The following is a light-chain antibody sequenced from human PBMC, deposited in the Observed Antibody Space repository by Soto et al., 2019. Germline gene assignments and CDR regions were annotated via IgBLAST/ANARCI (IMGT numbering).Light chain of an antibody. V-gene: IGLV3-21*04. CDR1: NIGSKS. Sequence: SYELTQPPSVSVAPGETARITCGGNNIGSKSVHWYQQKPGQAPVLVIYYDSDRPSGIPERFSGSNSGNTATLTISRVEAGDEADYYCQVWDNSSEHPGVFGGGTQLTVL. CDR2: YDS. CDR3: QVWDNSSEHPGV. J-gene: IGLJ7*01.